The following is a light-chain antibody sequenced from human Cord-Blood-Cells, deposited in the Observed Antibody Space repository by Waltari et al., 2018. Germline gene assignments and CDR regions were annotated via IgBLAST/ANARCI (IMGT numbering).Light chain of an antibody. Sequence: QSALTQPASVSGSPGQSITISCTGTSSDVGGYNYVSWYQQHPGKAPKLMIYAVRKRPSGVSNRFSGSKSGNTASLTISGLQAEDEADYYCSSYPSSSTLVFGGGTKLTVL. V-gene: IGLV2-14*01. CDR2: AVR. J-gene: IGLJ3*02. CDR3: SSYPSSSTLV. CDR1: SSDVGGYNY.